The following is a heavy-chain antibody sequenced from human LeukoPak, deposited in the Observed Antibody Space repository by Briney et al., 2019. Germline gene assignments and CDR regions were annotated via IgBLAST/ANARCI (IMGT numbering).Heavy chain of an antibody. CDR2: IIPIFGTA. V-gene: IGHV1-69*05. CDR1: GGTFSSYA. Sequence: SVKVSCKASGGTFSSYAISWVRQAPGQGLEWMGGIIPIFGTANYAQKFQGRVTITTDESTSTAYMELSSLRSEDTAVYYCASARGIVVVRKAFDIWGQGTLVTVSS. CDR3: ASARGIVVVRKAFDI. D-gene: IGHD2-2*01. J-gene: IGHJ3*02.